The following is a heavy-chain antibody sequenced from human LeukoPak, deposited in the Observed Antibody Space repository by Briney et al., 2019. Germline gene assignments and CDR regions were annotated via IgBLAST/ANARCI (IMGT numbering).Heavy chain of an antibody. D-gene: IGHD3-9*01. CDR2: INTDGRIT. J-gene: IGHJ5*02. Sequence: GSLRLSCAASGFTFSTFLMHWVRHGPGNGLVWVSRINTDGRITTYADSVKGRFTMATDNAKNTLDVQRNSLEDEDTSEYDFACLGTLVPWGQGTQVTVSS. CDR3: ACLGTLVP. CDR1: GFTFSTFL. V-gene: IGHV3-74*03.